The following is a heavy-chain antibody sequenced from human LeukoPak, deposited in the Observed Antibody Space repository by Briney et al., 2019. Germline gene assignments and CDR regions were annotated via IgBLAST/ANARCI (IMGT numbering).Heavy chain of an antibody. CDR3: AKTVCSSTSCPVDY. V-gene: IGHV3-33*06. D-gene: IGHD2-2*01. CDR1: GFTFSSYG. Sequence: GRSLRLSCAASGFTFSSYGMHWVRQAPGEGLEWVAVIWYDGSNKYYADSVKGRFTISRDNSKNTLYLQMNSLRAEDTAVYYCAKTVCSSTSCPVDYWGQGTLVTVSS. J-gene: IGHJ4*02. CDR2: IWYDGSNK.